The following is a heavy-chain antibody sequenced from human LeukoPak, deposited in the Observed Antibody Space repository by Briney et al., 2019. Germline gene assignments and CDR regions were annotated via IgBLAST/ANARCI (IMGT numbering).Heavy chain of an antibody. CDR1: GGSISSSSYY. D-gene: IGHD2-15*01. V-gene: IGHV4-39*01. CDR3: AHTPCSGGSCYVY. J-gene: IGHJ4*02. CDR2: IYYSGST. Sequence: PSETLSLTCTVSGGSISSSSYYWGWIRQPPGKGLECIGSIYYSGSTYYNPSLKSRVTISVDTSKNQFSLKLSSVTAADTAVYYCAHTPCSGGSCYVYWGQGTLVTVSS.